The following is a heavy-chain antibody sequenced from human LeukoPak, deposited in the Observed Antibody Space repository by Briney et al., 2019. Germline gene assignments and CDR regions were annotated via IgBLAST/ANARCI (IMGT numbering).Heavy chain of an antibody. Sequence: ASVKVSCKASGYTFINYAISWVPQAPGQGLEWMGWIGTYNGNTKHAQEFQGRVTMTTDTSTSTGYMELRNLRSDDTAVYFCVREWDHTRMTFDIWGQGTMVTVSS. V-gene: IGHV1-18*01. CDR3: VREWDHTRMTFDI. CDR2: IGTYNGNT. J-gene: IGHJ3*02. CDR1: GYTFINYA. D-gene: IGHD1-26*01.